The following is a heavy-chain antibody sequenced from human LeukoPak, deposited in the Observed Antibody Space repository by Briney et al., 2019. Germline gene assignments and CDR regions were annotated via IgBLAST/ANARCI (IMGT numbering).Heavy chain of an antibody. V-gene: IGHV4-39*07. CDR1: GGSISSSSYY. CDR2: INHSGST. CDR3: ARAGWFGELYGPLDY. J-gene: IGHJ4*02. D-gene: IGHD3-10*01. Sequence: PSETLSLTCTVSGGSISSSSYYWGWIRQPPGKGLEWIGEINHSGSTNYSPSLKSRVSISVDTSKNQFSLKLRSVTAADTAVYYCARAGWFGELYGPLDYWGQGTLVTVSS.